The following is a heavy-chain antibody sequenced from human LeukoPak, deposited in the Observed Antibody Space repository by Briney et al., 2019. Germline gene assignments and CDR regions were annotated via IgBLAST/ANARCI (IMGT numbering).Heavy chain of an antibody. CDR2: INPSGGST. D-gene: IGHD6-13*01. CDR3: AKDGEAAAGSLAY. Sequence: ASVKVSCKASGYTFTSYYMHWVRQAPGQGLEWMGIINPSGGSTSYAQKFQGRVTMTRDTSTSTGYMELSSLRSEDTAVYYWAKDGEAAAGSLAYWGQGTLVTVPS. V-gene: IGHV1-46*03. J-gene: IGHJ4*02. CDR1: GYTFTSYY.